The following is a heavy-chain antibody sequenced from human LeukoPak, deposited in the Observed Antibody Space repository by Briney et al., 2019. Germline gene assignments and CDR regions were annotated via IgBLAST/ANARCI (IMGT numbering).Heavy chain of an antibody. CDR1: GGSMSTYY. CDR3: VRVVYSGSWGYFDY. CDR2: IYYSGST. D-gene: IGHD3-10*01. V-gene: IGHV4-59*01. Sequence: SETLSLTCTVSGGSMSTYYWSWIRQSPGKGLEWIGYIYYSGSTSYTPSLKSRLTISIDTSKTQFCLKLSSVTAADTAVYYCVRVVYSGSWGYFDYWGQGILVTVSS. J-gene: IGHJ4*02.